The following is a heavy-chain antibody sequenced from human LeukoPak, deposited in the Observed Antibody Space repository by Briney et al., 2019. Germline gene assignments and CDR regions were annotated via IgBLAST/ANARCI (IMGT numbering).Heavy chain of an antibody. V-gene: IGHV3-20*04. CDR1: GFTFSSYS. J-gene: IGHJ4*02. CDR2: INWNGGST. Sequence: GGSLRLSCAASGFTFSSYSMNWVRQAPGKGLEWVSGINWNGGSTGYADSVKGRFTISRDNAKNSLYLQMNSLRAEDTALYYCATGDSSGYQLFDYWGQGTLVTVSS. CDR3: ATGDSSGYQLFDY. D-gene: IGHD3-22*01.